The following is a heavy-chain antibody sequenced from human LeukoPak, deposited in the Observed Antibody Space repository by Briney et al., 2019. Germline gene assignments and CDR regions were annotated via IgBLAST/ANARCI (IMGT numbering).Heavy chain of an antibody. D-gene: IGHD2-15*01. CDR3: ARDAHLGYCSGGSCYYYMDV. CDR2: ISAYNGNT. V-gene: IGHV1-18*01. J-gene: IGHJ6*03. CDR1: GFTFTSYG. Sequence: GGSLRLSCAASGFTFTSYGISWVRQAPGQGLEWMGWISAYNGNTNYAQKLQGRVTMTTDTSTSTAYMELRSLRSDDTAVYYCARDAHLGYCSGGSCYYYMDVWGKGTTVTISS.